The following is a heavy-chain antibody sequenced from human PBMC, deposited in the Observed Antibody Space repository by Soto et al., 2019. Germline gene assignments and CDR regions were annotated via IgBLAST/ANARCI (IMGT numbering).Heavy chain of an antibody. CDR3: ASVPGVGATMHDAFDI. Sequence: ASGKVSCKASGYTFSGYYMHWVRQAPGQGLEWMGWINPNSGGTNYAQKFQGWVTMTRDTSISPPHIELSRLRSEDTAVYSCASVPGVGATMHDAFDIWGQGTLVTVSS. V-gene: IGHV1-2*04. J-gene: IGHJ3*02. CDR2: INPNSGGT. CDR1: GYTFSGYY. D-gene: IGHD1-26*01.